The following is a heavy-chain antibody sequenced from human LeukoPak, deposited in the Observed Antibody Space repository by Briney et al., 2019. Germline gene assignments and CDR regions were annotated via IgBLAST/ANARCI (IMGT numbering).Heavy chain of an antibody. Sequence: GGSLRLSCAASGFTFSSYAMSWVRQAPGKGLEWVSAISGSGGSTYYADSVKGRFTISRDNSKNTLYLQMNSLRAEDTAVYYCANWRGDFRYFDYWGQGTLVTVSS. CDR2: ISGSGGST. D-gene: IGHD2-21*02. V-gene: IGHV3-23*01. CDR3: ANWRGDFRYFDY. J-gene: IGHJ4*02. CDR1: GFTFSSYA.